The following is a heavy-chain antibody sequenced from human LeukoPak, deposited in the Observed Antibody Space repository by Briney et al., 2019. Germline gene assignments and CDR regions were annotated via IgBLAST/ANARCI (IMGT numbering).Heavy chain of an antibody. CDR1: GYSCTSYW. D-gene: IGHD3-10*01. V-gene: IGHV5-51*01. J-gene: IGHJ3*02. CDR3: AGLSNNRAITMVRGVSADAFDI. CDR2: IYPGDSDT. Sequence: GESLKISCKGSGYSCTSYWIGWRRQIPGKGVEWMRIIYPGDSDTRYSPSFQGQVTISADKSISTAYQQWSSLKASDTAMYYCAGLSNNRAITMVRGVSADAFDIRGQGTMVTVSS.